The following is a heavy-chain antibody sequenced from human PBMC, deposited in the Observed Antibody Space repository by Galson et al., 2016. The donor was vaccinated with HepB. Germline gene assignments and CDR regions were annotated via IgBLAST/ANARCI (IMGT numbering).Heavy chain of an antibody. CDR3: IRAAPTTNWFDP. CDR2: IYHSGST. D-gene: IGHD4-11*01. CDR1: GDSISSTNW. J-gene: IGHJ5*02. V-gene: IGHV4-4*02. Sequence: SETLSLTCAVSGDSISSTNWWRWVRQPPGKGLEWIGEIYHSGSTNYNPSLKSRVTMSVDKSKNQFSLRLTSVTAADTAVDYCIRAAPTTNWFDPWGQGTLVTVSS.